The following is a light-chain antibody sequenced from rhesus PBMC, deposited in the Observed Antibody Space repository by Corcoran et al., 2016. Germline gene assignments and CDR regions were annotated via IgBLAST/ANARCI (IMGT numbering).Light chain of an antibody. CDR3: QHYYDTPWT. V-gene: IGKV1-80*01. CDR1: QDITND. Sequence: DIQVTQSPSSLSASVGDRVTITCRASQDITNDLAWYQQKPVELPKLLVYGTSTLHNGIPSRFSGSGSGTVFTLTISSLQSEDFGTYYCQHYYDTPWTFGQGTKVEIK. CDR2: GTS. J-gene: IGKJ1*01.